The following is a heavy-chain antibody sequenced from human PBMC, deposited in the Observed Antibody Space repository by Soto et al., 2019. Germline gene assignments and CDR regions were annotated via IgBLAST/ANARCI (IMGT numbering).Heavy chain of an antibody. CDR3: ATSLSHWSGYHNWFDP. V-gene: IGHV4-30-2*01. D-gene: IGHD3-3*01. Sequence: PSETLSLTCAVSGGSISSGGYSWSWIRQPPGKGLEWIGYIYHSGSTYYNPSLKSRVTISVDRSKNQFSLKLSSVTAADTAVYYCATSLSHWSGYHNWFDPWGQGTLVTVSS. J-gene: IGHJ5*02. CDR2: IYHSGST. CDR1: GGSISSGGYS.